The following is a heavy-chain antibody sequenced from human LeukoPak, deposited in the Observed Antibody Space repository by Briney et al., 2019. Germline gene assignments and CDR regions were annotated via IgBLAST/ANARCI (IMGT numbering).Heavy chain of an antibody. Sequence: GGSLRLSCSGSGFTFTSYAMHWVRQAPGKGLEYVSSISGNGGSTYYADSVNGRSTISRDNSKNQVYLQMSSLRDDDTAFYYCVKGGLYSGDYYGHWGQGTLVTVSS. J-gene: IGHJ4*02. CDR2: ISGNGGST. V-gene: IGHV3-64D*06. CDR1: GFTFTSYA. D-gene: IGHD1-26*01. CDR3: VKGGLYSGDYYGH.